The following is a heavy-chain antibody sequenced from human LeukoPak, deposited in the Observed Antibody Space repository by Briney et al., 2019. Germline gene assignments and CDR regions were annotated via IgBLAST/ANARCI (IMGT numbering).Heavy chain of an antibody. J-gene: IGHJ4*02. Sequence: GRSLRLSCAASGFTFSSYAMHWVRQAPGKGLEWVAVISYDGSNKYYADSVKGRFTTSRDNSKNTLYLQMNSLRAEDTAVYYCARGVNWYFDYWGQGALVTVSS. D-gene: IGHD1-1*01. CDR1: GFTFSSYA. CDR3: ARGVNWYFDY. CDR2: ISYDGSNK. V-gene: IGHV3-30-3*01.